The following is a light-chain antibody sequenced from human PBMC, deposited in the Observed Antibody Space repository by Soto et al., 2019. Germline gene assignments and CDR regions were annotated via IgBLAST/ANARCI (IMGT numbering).Light chain of an antibody. CDR3: QTWGTGIVV. J-gene: IGLJ2*01. CDR2: LNSDGTY. CDR1: SGHTYYA. V-gene: IGLV4-69*01. Sequence: QPVLTQSPSASASLGASVKLTCTLSSGHTYYAIAWHQQQPEKGPRYLLKLNSDGTYSNGDGIPDRFSGSSSGAERYLTIPRPQSEDEADYYCQTWGTGIVVFGGGTKLTVL.